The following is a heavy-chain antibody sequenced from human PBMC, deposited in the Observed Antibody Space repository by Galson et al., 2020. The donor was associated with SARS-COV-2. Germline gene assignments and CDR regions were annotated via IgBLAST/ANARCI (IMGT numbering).Heavy chain of an antibody. CDR1: GGSIRSYY. CDR3: ARAGLGYCSGGSCYSAFDY. D-gene: IGHD2-15*01. CDR2: IYYSGST. Sequence: SETLSLTCTVSGGSIRSYYWSWIRQPPGKGLEWIGYIYYSGSTNYNPSLKSRVTISVDTSKNQFSLKLSSVTAADTAVYYCARAGLGYCSGGSCYSAFDYWGQGTLVTVSS. V-gene: IGHV4-59*01. J-gene: IGHJ4*02.